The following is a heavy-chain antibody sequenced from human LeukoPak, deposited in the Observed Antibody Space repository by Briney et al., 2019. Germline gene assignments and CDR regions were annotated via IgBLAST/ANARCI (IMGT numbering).Heavy chain of an antibody. CDR3: TTGLGHAFDI. CDR1: GFTFSSYW. CDR2: INSDGSST. Sequence: GGSLTLSCAAAGFTFSSYWMHWVRHVPGKGLVWVSRINSDGSSTSYADSVKGRFTLSRGNAKNPLYVQMNSLRAEDTAVYYCTTGLGHAFDIWGRGTMVTVSS. V-gene: IGHV3-74*01. D-gene: IGHD3-16*01. J-gene: IGHJ3*02.